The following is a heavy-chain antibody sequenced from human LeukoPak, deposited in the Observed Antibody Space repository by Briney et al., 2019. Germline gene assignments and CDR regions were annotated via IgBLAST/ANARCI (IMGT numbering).Heavy chain of an antibody. D-gene: IGHD3-3*01. CDR2: IYYSGST. V-gene: IGHV4-39*01. Sequence: KPSETLSLTCTVSGGSISSSSYYWGWIRQPPGKGLEWIGSIYYSGSTYYNPSLKSRVTISVDTSKNQFSLKLSSVTAADTAVYYCARRQIFWSGYAFDYWGQGTLVTVSS. J-gene: IGHJ4*02. CDR1: GGSISSSSYY. CDR3: ARRQIFWSGYAFDY.